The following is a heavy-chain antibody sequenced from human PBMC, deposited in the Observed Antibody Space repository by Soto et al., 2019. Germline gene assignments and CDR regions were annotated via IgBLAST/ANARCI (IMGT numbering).Heavy chain of an antibody. J-gene: IGHJ5*02. Sequence: VGSLRLSCAASGFTFSSYAMSWVRQAPGKGLEWVSAISGSGGSTYYADSVKGRFTISRDNSKNTLYLQMNSLRAEDTAVYYCANYLEYGSGSSWGQGTLVTVSS. V-gene: IGHV3-23*01. CDR2: ISGSGGST. CDR3: ANYLEYGSGSS. CDR1: GFTFSSYA. D-gene: IGHD3-10*01.